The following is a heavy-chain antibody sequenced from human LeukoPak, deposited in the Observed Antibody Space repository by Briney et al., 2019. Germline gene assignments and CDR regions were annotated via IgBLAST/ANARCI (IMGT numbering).Heavy chain of an antibody. Sequence: ASVKVSCKASGGTFSSYAISWVRQAPGQGLEWMGGIIPIFGTANYAQKFQGRVTITADESTSTAYMELSSLRSEDTAVYYCARVEGCSSTSCYEGWFDPWGQGTLVTVSS. J-gene: IGHJ5*02. V-gene: IGHV1-69*13. D-gene: IGHD2-2*01. CDR2: IIPIFGTA. CDR1: GGTFSSYA. CDR3: ARVEGCSSTSCYEGWFDP.